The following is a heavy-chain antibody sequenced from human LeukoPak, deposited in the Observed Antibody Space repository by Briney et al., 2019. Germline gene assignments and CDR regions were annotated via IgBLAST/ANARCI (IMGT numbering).Heavy chain of an antibody. CDR1: GYTFTGYY. D-gene: IGHD5-18*01. CDR2: IIPIFGTA. Sequence: SVKVSCKASGYTFTGYYMHWVRQAPGQGLEWMGGIIPIFGTANYAQKFQGRVTITTDESTSTAYMELSSLRSEDTAVYYCARDLTAMVTGAFDIWGQGTMVTVSS. CDR3: ARDLTAMVTGAFDI. V-gene: IGHV1-69*05. J-gene: IGHJ3*02.